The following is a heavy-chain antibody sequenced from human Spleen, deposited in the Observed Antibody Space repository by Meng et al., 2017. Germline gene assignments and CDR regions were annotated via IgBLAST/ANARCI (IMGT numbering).Heavy chain of an antibody. CDR3: AKVCSPLSSGWYRDYYGMDV. CDR2: ISGSGGST. J-gene: IGHJ6*02. Sequence: GGSLRLSCAASGFTFSGYAMSWVRHTPGKGLEWVSAISGSGGSTYYTDSVKGRFTISRDTSKNTLYLQMNSLRAEDTAVYHCAKVCSPLSSGWYRDYYGMDVWGQGTTVTVSS. V-gene: IGHV3-23*01. D-gene: IGHD6-19*01. CDR1: GFTFSGYA.